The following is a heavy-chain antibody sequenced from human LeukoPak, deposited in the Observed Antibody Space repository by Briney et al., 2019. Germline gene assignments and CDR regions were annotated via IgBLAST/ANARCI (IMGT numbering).Heavy chain of an antibody. D-gene: IGHD3-10*01. CDR1: GYTFTGYY. CDR2: INPNSGGT. V-gene: IGHV1-2*02. CDR3: ARVHGSGSYYSY. J-gene: IGHJ4*02. Sequence: ASVKVSCKTSGYTFTGYYLHWVRQAPGQGLEWMGWINPNSGGTNYAQKFQGRVTMTRDTSISTAYMELSRLRSDDTAVYYCARVHGSGSYYSYWGQGTLVTVSS.